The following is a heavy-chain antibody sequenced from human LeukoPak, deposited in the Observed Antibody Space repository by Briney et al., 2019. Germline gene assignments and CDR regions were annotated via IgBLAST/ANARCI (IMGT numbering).Heavy chain of an antibody. CDR2: IYYSGST. J-gene: IGHJ4*02. CDR1: GGSISSYY. Sequence: SETLSLTCTVSGGSISSYYWSWIRQPPGKGLEWIGYIYYSGSTNYNPSLKSRDTISVDTSKNQFSLKLSSVTAADTAVYYCARAPGYSSSWHDYWGQGTLVTVSS. V-gene: IGHV4-59*01. CDR3: ARAPGYSSSWHDY. D-gene: IGHD6-13*01.